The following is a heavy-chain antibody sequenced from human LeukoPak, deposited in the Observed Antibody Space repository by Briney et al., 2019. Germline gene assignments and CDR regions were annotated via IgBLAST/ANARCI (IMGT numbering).Heavy chain of an antibody. Sequence: GGSLRLSCAISGFTFTNYAMSWVRQAPGKGLEWVSAISGSGGSTYYADSVKGRFTISRDNSKNTLYLQMNSLRAEDTAVYYCAKEGGYYGSGSSYFDYWGQGTLVTVSS. CDR2: ISGSGGST. CDR1: GFTFTNYA. D-gene: IGHD3-10*01. V-gene: IGHV3-23*01. J-gene: IGHJ4*02. CDR3: AKEGGYYGSGSSYFDY.